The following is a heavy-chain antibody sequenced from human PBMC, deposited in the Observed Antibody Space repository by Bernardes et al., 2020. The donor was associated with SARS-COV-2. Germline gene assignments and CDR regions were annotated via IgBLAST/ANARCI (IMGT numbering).Heavy chain of an antibody. J-gene: IGHJ6*02. CDR3: ASLSIAARPGPLGFENYYYGMDV. Sequence: SQTLSLTCAISGDSVSSNSAAWNWIRQSPSRGLEWLGRTYYRSKWYNDYAVSVKSRITINPDTSKNQFSLQLNSVTPEDTAVYYCASLSIAARPGPLGFENYYYGMDVWGQGTTVTVSS. CDR2: TYYRSKWYN. V-gene: IGHV6-1*01. D-gene: IGHD6-6*01. CDR1: GDSVSSNSAA.